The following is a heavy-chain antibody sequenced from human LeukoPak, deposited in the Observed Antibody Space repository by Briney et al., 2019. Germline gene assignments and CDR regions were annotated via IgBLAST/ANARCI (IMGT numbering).Heavy chain of an antibody. V-gene: IGHV3-23*01. CDR2: ISGSGGST. Sequence: GGSLRLSCAASGFTFSSYAMSWVRQAPGKGLEWVSGISGSGGSTYYADSVKGRFTISRDNSKNTLYLQMNSLRAEDTAVYYCAREEVEQWLVLPDYYYYMDVWGKGTTVTVSS. D-gene: IGHD6-19*01. CDR3: AREEVEQWLVLPDYYYYMDV. J-gene: IGHJ6*03. CDR1: GFTFSSYA.